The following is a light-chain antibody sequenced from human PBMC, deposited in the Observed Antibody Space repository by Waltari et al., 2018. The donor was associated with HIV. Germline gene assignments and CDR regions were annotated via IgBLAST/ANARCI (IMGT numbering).Light chain of an antibody. CDR3: CSYAGSYTYV. CDR1: SSAVAGYNY. J-gene: IGLJ1*01. Sequence: HSALTQPRSVSGSPGQSVTTPCTGTSSAVAGYNYVSWYQQHPGKAHKLMIYDVTQRPSGVPDRFSGSKSGNTASLTISGLQAEDEADYYCCSYAGSYTYVFGTGTKVTVL. V-gene: IGLV2-11*01. CDR2: DVT.